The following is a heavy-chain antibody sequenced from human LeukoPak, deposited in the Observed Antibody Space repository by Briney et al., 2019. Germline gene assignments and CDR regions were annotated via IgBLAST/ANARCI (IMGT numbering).Heavy chain of an antibody. D-gene: IGHD3-22*01. CDR3: ARSFYDSSGYYSSGY. CDR2: ISSSGSTI. V-gene: IGHV3-11*01. CDR1: GFTFSDYY. Sequence: RPGGSLRLSCAASGFTFSDYYMSWIRQAPGKGLEWVSYISSSGSTIYYADSVKGRFTISRDNAKNSLYLQMNGLRAEDTAVYYCARSFYDSSGYYSSGYWGQGTLVTVSS. J-gene: IGHJ4*02.